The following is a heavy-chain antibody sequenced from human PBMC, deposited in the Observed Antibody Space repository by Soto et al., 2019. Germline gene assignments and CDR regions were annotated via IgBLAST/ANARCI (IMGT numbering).Heavy chain of an antibody. CDR3: ANTVGYSYGFYFDN. D-gene: IGHD5-18*01. CDR1: GFSLNTTGVG. J-gene: IGHJ4*02. CDR2: IYWDDDK. V-gene: IGHV2-5*02. Sequence: QITLKESGPTLVKPTQTLTLTCTFSGFSLNTTGVGVGWIRQPPGKALEWLALIYWDDDKRYSPSLKSRITITKDTSKNQVVLTMTHVDPVDTATYYCANTVGYSYGFYFDNWGQGTLVTVSS.